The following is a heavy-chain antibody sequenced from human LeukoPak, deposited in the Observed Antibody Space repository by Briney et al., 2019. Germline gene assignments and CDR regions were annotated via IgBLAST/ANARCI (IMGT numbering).Heavy chain of an antibody. CDR3: ARVMVGATNWYFDL. D-gene: IGHD1-26*01. Sequence: SETLSLTRTVSGGSISSSSYYWGWIRQPPGKGLEWIGSIYYSGSTYYNPSLKSRVTISVDTSKNQFSLKLSSVTAADTAVYYCARVMVGATNWYFDLWGRGTLVTVSS. CDR1: GGSISSSSYY. V-gene: IGHV4-39*07. CDR2: IYYSGST. J-gene: IGHJ2*01.